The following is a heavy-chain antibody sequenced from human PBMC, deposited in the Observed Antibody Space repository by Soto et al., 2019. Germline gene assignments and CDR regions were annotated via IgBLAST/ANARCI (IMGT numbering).Heavy chain of an antibody. Sequence: EVQLVESGGGLVQPGRSLRLSCAASGFTFDDYAMHWVRQAPGKGLEWVSGISWNSGSIGYADSVKGRFTISRDNAKNSLCLQMNSLGAEDTALYYCAKDKHHDILVMDVWGRGTTVTVSS. CDR2: ISWNSGSI. D-gene: IGHD3-9*01. CDR1: GFTFDDYA. J-gene: IGHJ6*02. V-gene: IGHV3-9*01. CDR3: AKDKHHDILVMDV.